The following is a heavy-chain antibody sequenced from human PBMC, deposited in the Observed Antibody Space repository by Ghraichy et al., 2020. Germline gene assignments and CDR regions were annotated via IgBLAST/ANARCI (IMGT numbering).Heavy chain of an antibody. V-gene: IGHV4-39*01. J-gene: IGHJ4*02. CDR1: GGSISSSSYY. Sequence: ETLSLTCTVSGGSISSSSYYWGWIRQPPGKGLEWIGSIYYSGSTYYNPSLKSRVTISVDTSKNQFSLKLSSVTAADTAVYYCASEALNYGDNDYWGQGTLVTVSS. CDR3: ASEALNYGDNDY. CDR2: IYYSGST. D-gene: IGHD4-17*01.